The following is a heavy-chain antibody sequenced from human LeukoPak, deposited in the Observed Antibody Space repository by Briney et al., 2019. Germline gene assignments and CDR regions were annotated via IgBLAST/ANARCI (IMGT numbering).Heavy chain of an antibody. Sequence: GSLRLSCAASGFTFSSYSMDWVRQAPGKGLEWVSSISSSSNNIYYADSVKGRFTISRDNGKNSLYLLMNSLRAEDTAVYYCVYGGGYFQHWGQGTLVTVSS. CDR1: GFTFSSYS. V-gene: IGHV3-21*01. J-gene: IGHJ1*01. CDR2: ISSSSNNI. D-gene: IGHD4-23*01. CDR3: VYGGGYFQH.